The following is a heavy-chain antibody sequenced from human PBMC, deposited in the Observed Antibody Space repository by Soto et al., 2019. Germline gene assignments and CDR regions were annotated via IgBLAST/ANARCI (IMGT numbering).Heavy chain of an antibody. CDR3: ARGSDYGDYGSFDY. CDR2: ISSNGGST. Sequence: EVQLVESGGGLVQPGGSLRLSCAASGFTFSSYAMHWVRQAPGKGLEYVSAISSNGGSTYYANSVKGRFTISRDNSKNTLYLQMGSLRADDMAVYYCARGSDYGDYGSFDYWGQGTLVTVSS. V-gene: IGHV3-64*01. D-gene: IGHD4-17*01. J-gene: IGHJ4*02. CDR1: GFTFSSYA.